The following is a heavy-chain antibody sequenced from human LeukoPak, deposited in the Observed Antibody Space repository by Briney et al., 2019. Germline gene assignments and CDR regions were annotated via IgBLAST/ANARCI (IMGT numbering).Heavy chain of an antibody. D-gene: IGHD5-18*01. CDR3: TRASRGYSYGFAEY. CDR1: GGSVDNYY. V-gene: IGHV4-59*02. J-gene: IGHJ4*02. CDR2: MYFGGSS. Sequence: SETLSLTCTVSGGSVDNYYWSWVRQPPGRGLEWIGYMYFGGSSNYNPSLKSRVTISVDTSKNQLSLNPNSVTAADTAVYYCTRASRGYSYGFAEYWGQGTLVTVSS.